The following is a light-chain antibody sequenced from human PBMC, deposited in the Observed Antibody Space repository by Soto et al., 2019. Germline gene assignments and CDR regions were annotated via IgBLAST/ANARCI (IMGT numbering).Light chain of an antibody. Sequence: QSVLTQPPSVSGASGQRVTISCTGSSSNIGAGYDVHWYQQLPGTAPKLLIYGNSNRPSGVPDRFSGSKSGTSASLAITGLQAEDEADYYCQSYDSSLSGDYVFGTGTKLTVL. J-gene: IGLJ1*01. CDR1: SSNIGAGYD. CDR2: GNS. CDR3: QSYDSSLSGDYV. V-gene: IGLV1-40*01.